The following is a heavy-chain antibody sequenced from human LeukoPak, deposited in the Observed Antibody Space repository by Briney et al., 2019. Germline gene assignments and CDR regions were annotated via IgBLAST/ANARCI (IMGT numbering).Heavy chain of an antibody. V-gene: IGHV4-59*12. Sequence: SETLSLTCTVSGGSISSYYWSWIRQPPGKGLEWIGYIYYSGSTNYNPSLKSRVTISVDTSKNQFSLKLSSVTAADTAVYYCAREGYYYRELDYWGQGTLVTVSS. D-gene: IGHD3-22*01. CDR2: IYYSGST. CDR3: AREGYYYRELDY. J-gene: IGHJ4*02. CDR1: GGSISSYY.